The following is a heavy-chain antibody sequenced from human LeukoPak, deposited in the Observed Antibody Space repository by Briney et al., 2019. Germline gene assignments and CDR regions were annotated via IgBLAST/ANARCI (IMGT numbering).Heavy chain of an antibody. CDR1: GFIFNSYG. CDR3: AREGPRGNSQFDY. CDR2: IWYDGSNK. J-gene: IGHJ4*02. Sequence: GGSLRLSCAASGFIFNSYGMHWVRQAPGKGLEWVALIWYDGSNKYYTDSMKGRFTISRDNSKNTLYLEMNSLRAEDTAIYYCAREGPRGNSQFDYWGQGTLVTVSS. V-gene: IGHV3-33*01. D-gene: IGHD2/OR15-2a*01.